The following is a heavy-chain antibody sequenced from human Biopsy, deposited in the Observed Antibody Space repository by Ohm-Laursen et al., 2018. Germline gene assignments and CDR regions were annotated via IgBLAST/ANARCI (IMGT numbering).Heavy chain of an antibody. D-gene: IGHD3-22*01. CDR1: GDCISSNY. CDR3: ARDRGYYSDRTVPGYFDL. V-gene: IGHV4-59*01. CDR2: VFYTGST. Sequence: SDTLSLTCTVSGDCISSNYWSWIRQPPGKGLEWIGYVFYTGSTDYNPSLQSRVTISVDTSKNHFSLRLRSVTPADTAIYYCARDRGYYSDRTVPGYFDLWGRGTLVTVSS. J-gene: IGHJ2*01.